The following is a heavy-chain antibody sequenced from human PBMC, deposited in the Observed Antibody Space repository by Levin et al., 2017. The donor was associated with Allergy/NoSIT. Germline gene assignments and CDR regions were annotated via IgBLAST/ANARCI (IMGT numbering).Heavy chain of an antibody. CDR2: ISYDGSNK. V-gene: IGHV3-30*18. J-gene: IGHJ6*02. D-gene: IGHD6-13*01. Sequence: PGGSLRLSCAASGFTFSSYGMHWVRQAPGKGLEWVAVISYDGSNKYYADSVKGRFTISRDNSKNTLYLQMNSLRAEDTAVYYCAKDFRRSSWPYYYYYGMDVWGQGTTVTVSS. CDR1: GFTFSSYG. CDR3: AKDFRRSSWPYYYYYGMDV.